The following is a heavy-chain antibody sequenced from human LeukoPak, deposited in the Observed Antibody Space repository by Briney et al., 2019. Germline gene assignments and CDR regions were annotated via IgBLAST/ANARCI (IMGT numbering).Heavy chain of an antibody. V-gene: IGHV4-59*08. D-gene: IGHD6-13*01. CDR3: ARRVHSSSWSSYFDY. CDR2: IYYSGST. CDR1: GDSISGYY. J-gene: IGHJ4*02. Sequence: SETLSLTCTVSGDSISGYYWSWIRQPPGKGLEWIGSIYYSGSTNYNPSLKSRVTISVDTSKNQFSLKLSSATAADTAVYYCARRVHSSSWSSYFDYWGQETLVTVSS.